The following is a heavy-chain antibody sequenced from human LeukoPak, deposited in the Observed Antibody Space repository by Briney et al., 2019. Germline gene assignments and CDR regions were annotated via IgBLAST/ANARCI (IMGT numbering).Heavy chain of an antibody. D-gene: IGHD5-18*01. CDR3: ARAGQLWDPWWYFDL. V-gene: IGHV3-21*01. Sequence: GGSLRLSCAASGFTFSSYSMNWVRQAPGKGLEWVSSISSSSSYIYYADSVKGRFTISRDNAKNTLYLQMNSLRAEDTAVYYCARAGQLWDPWWYFDLWGRGTLVTVSS. CDR2: ISSSSSYI. J-gene: IGHJ2*01. CDR1: GFTFSSYS.